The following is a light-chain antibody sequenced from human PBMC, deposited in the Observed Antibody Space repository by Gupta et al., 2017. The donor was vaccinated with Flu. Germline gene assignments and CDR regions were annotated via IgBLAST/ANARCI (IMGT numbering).Light chain of an antibody. V-gene: IGLV1-44*01. CDR2: SNN. Sequence: SVLSLPHPPPRTPAQKVTISCSGSSSNIGSTTVNWFQQVPRKAPKLLIYSNNQRPSGVPGRFSGSRSGTSASLAISGLQSEDEAEYYCAEWDDSLNGVVFGGGTRLTVL. CDR3: AEWDDSLNGVV. J-gene: IGLJ3*02. CDR1: SSNIGSTT.